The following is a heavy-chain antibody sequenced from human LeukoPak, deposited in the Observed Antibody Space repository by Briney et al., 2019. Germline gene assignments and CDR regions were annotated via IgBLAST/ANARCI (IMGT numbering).Heavy chain of an antibody. Sequence: PGGSLRLSCAASGFTFSSYAMSWVRQAPGKGLEWVSAISGSGGSTYYADSVKGRFTISRDNSKNTLYLQMNSLRAEDTAVYYCAKDIRNDYNPFYFDSWGQGTLVTVSS. CDR2: ISGSGGST. V-gene: IGHV3-23*01. CDR3: AKDIRNDYNPFYFDS. D-gene: IGHD5-24*01. CDR1: GFTFSSYA. J-gene: IGHJ4*02.